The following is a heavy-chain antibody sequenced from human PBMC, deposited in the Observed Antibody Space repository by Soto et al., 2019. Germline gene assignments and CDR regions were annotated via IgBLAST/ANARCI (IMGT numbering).Heavy chain of an antibody. V-gene: IGHV1-69*10. CDR3: ASTSRDGLPDYGDYVEYGMDV. CDR1: GGTFSSYA. D-gene: IGHD4-17*01. Sequence: ASVKXSXKASGGTFSSYAISWVRQAPGQGXXXXGGXXXXXXXXXXXXXXXXXXXITADKSTSTAYMELSSLRSEDTAVYYCASTSRDGLPDYGDYVEYGMDVWGQGTTVTVSS. J-gene: IGHJ6*02. CDR2: XXXXXXXX.